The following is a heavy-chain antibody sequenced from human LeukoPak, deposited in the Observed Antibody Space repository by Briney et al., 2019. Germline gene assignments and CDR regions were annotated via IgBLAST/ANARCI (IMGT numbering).Heavy chain of an antibody. J-gene: IGHJ6*03. V-gene: IGHV3-23*01. Sequence: GGSLRLSCAASGFTFNTYAMSWVRQAPGKGLEWVSSISSSGDSTYSADSVKGRFTISRDNSKNTLYLQMNSLRAEDTAVYYCAGDGGTNYYGSGSYYGHYYYMDVWGKGTTVTISS. CDR3: AGDGGTNYYGSGSYYGHYYYMDV. CDR2: ISSSGDST. D-gene: IGHD3-10*01. CDR1: GFTFNTYA.